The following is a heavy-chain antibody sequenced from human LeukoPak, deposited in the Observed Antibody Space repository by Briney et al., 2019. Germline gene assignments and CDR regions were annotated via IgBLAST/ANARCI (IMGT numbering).Heavy chain of an antibody. Sequence: GGSLRLSCAGSGFTFSSYGMHWVRQAQGKGLEWVAFIRLDGSNKYYGDSVKGRFTISRDNSKNTLYLQMNSLRPEDTAVYYCAKDSSRYTSGYGNYWGQGTLVTVSS. CDR2: IRLDGSNK. CDR3: AKDSSRYTSGYGNY. V-gene: IGHV3-30*02. D-gene: IGHD5-18*01. J-gene: IGHJ4*02. CDR1: GFTFSSYG.